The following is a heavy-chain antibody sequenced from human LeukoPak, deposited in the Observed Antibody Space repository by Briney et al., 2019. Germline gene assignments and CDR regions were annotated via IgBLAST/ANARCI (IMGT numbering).Heavy chain of an antibody. Sequence: ASVKVSCKASGYTFTGYYMHWVRQAPGQGLEWMGRINPNSGGTNYAQKFQGRVTITADESTSTAYMELSSLRSEDTAVYYCASSGDGYNYLQDDYWGQGTLVTVSS. V-gene: IGHV1-2*06. CDR2: INPNSGGT. J-gene: IGHJ4*02. D-gene: IGHD5-24*01. CDR3: ASSGDGYNYLQDDY. CDR1: GYTFTGYY.